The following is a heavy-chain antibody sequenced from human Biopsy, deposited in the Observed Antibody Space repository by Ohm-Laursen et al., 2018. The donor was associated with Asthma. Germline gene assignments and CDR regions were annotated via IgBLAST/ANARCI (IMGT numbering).Heavy chain of an antibody. D-gene: IGHD6-13*01. V-gene: IGHV3-30*03. J-gene: IGHJ6*02. CDR2: ISFDGSNK. CDR3: ARQPIAEPGTTFYYYYGMDV. Sequence: LSLTCAASGFTFSNYGMHWVRQAPGKGLEWVAVISFDGSNKDFADSVKGRFTISRDSSKNTLFLQMDSLRAEDTAVYYCARQPIAEPGTTFYYYYGMDVWGQGTTVTVSS. CDR1: GFTFSNYG.